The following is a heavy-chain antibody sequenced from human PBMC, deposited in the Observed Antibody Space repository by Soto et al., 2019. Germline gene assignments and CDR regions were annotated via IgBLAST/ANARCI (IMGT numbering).Heavy chain of an antibody. CDR1: GGSISSYY. CDR3: ARGSNSYYPDY. Sequence: QVQLQESGPGLVKPSETLSLTCTVSGGSISSYYWSWIRQPPGKGLEWIGYIYYSGSTNYNPSLKSRVTISVDTSKNHFTLRLNSVTAADTAVYYCARGSNSYYPDYWGQGTLVTVSS. J-gene: IGHJ4*02. CDR2: IYYSGST. V-gene: IGHV4-59*08. D-gene: IGHD3-22*01.